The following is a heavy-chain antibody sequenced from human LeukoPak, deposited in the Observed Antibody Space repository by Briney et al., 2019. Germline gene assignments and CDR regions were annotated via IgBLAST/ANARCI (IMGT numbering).Heavy chain of an antibody. Sequence: ASVKVSCKASGYTFTGYYMHWVRQAPGQGLEWMGWINPNSGGTNYAQKFQGRVTMTRDTSTSTVYMELSSLRSEDTAVYYCARTWFGELLPDYYYGMDVWGQGTTVTVSS. J-gene: IGHJ6*02. D-gene: IGHD3-10*01. CDR3: ARTWFGELLPDYYYGMDV. CDR1: GYTFTGYY. CDR2: INPNSGGT. V-gene: IGHV1-2*02.